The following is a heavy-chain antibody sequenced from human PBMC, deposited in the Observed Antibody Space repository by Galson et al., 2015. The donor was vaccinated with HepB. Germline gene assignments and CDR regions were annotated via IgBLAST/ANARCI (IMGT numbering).Heavy chain of an antibody. CDR1: GYMFSNYW. D-gene: IGHD3-16*01. J-gene: IGHJ4*02. CDR2: IYTDDSDS. V-gene: IGHV5-51*01. CDR3: ARVRGADPLGFDY. Sequence: QSGAEVKKPGESLRISCKGSGYMFSNYWIGWVRQMPGKGLEWMGIIYTDDSDSRYSPSFQGQVTISADKSISTAYVQWSSPKASDTAIYYCARVRGADPLGFDYWGQGTLVTVSS.